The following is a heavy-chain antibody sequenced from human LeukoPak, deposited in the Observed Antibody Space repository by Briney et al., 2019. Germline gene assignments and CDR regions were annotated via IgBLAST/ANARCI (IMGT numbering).Heavy chain of an antibody. V-gene: IGHV4-34*01. CDR2: INHSGST. Sequence: PSETLSLTCAVYGGSFSGYYWSWIRQPPVKGLEWIGEINHSGSTNYNPSLKSRVTISVDTSKNQFSLKLSSVTAADTAVYYCARGLGGYSYGYSFDYWGQGTLVTVSS. CDR1: GGSFSGYY. J-gene: IGHJ4*02. D-gene: IGHD5-18*01. CDR3: ARGLGGYSYGYSFDY.